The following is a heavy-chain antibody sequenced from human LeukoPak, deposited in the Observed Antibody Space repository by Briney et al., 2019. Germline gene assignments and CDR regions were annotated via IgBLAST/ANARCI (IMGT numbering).Heavy chain of an antibody. J-gene: IGHJ4*02. CDR2: IYYSGST. CDR1: GGSISSYY. Sequence: PSETLSLTCTVSGGSISSYYWSWIRQPPGKGPEWIGYIYYSGSTNYNPSLKSRVTISVDTSKNQFSLKLSSVTAADTAVYYCARVGGWSTFDYWGQGTLVTVSS. V-gene: IGHV4-59*01. D-gene: IGHD6-19*01. CDR3: ARVGGWSTFDY.